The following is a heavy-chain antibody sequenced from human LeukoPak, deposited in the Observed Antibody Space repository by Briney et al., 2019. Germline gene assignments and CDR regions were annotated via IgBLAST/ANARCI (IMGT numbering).Heavy chain of an antibody. J-gene: IGHJ6*02. D-gene: IGHD5-12*01. CDR1: GFTFSSYA. Sequence: GGSLRLSCAASGFTFSSYAMSWVRQAPGKGLEWVSAISGSGGSTYYADSVKGRFTISRDNSKNTLYLQMNSLRAEDTAVYYCAKEPTIPPYFYYGMDVWGQGTTVTVSS. CDR3: AKEPTIPPYFYYGMDV. V-gene: IGHV3-23*01. CDR2: ISGSGGST.